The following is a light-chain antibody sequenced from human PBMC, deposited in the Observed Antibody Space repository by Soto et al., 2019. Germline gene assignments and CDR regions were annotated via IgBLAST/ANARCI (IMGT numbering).Light chain of an antibody. V-gene: IGKV3-20*01. CDR2: GAS. CDR1: QSVSSN. CDR3: QQYVTSSPRT. J-gene: IGKJ1*01. Sequence: EIVLTQSPGTLSLSPGERATLSCRASQSVSSNLAWYQQKPGQAPRLLIYGASTRATGIPARFSGSGSGTEFTLTITRLEPEDFAVYYCQQYVTSSPRTFGQGTKVDIK.